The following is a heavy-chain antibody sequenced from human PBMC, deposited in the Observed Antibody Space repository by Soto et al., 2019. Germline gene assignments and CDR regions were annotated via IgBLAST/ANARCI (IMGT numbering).Heavy chain of an antibody. J-gene: IGHJ6*02. CDR3: ARVGRYFDPGYFYYGLDV. D-gene: IGHD3-9*01. CDR1: GSSISSGDHY. CDR2: IYYIGST. V-gene: IGHV4-30-4*01. Sequence: SETLSLTCTVSGSSISSGDHYWTWIRQPPGKGLEWIGYIYYIGSTYYNPSLKSRLTMSVDTSKNQFSLNLSSVTAADTAVYYCARVGRYFDPGYFYYGLDVWGQGTTVTVSS.